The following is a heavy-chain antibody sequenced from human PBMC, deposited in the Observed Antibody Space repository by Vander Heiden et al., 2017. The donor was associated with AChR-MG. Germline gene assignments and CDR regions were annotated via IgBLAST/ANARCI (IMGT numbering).Heavy chain of an antibody. D-gene: IGHD1-26*01. Sequence: QVQLQESGPGLVKPSQTLSLTCTVSGGSISSGGYYWSWIRQHPGKGLEWIGYIDYSGRKYYNPALKSRVTISVDTSKNQLSLKLRSVTAADTAVYYCARDTPRGGAHWFDPWGQGTLVTVSS. CDR2: IDYSGRK. CDR1: GGSISSGGYY. J-gene: IGHJ5*02. CDR3: ARDTPRGGAHWFDP. V-gene: IGHV4-31*03.